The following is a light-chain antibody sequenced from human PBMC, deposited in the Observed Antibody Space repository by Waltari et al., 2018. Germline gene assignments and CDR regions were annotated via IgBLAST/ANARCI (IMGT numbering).Light chain of an antibody. Sequence: DIVGTQSPAAVAVALGERARLNWQSSQSVLYSSNNKNYLAWYQQKPGQPPKLLIYWASTRESGVPDRFSGSGSGTDFTLTISSLQAEDVAVYYCQQYYSTIFTFGPGTKVDI. V-gene: IGKV4-1*01. CDR2: WAS. CDR3: QQYYSTIFT. CDR1: QSVLYSSNNKNY. J-gene: IGKJ3*01.